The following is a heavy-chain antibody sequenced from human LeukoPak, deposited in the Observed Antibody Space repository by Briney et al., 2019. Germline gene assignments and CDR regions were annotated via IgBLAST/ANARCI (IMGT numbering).Heavy chain of an antibody. V-gene: IGHV3-48*03. Sequence: GGSLRLSCAASGFTFSSYEMNWVRQAPGKGLEWVSYISSSGSTIYYADSVKGRFTISRDSAKNSLYLQMNSLRAEDTAVYYCARDISNYEMDYWGQGTLVTVSS. J-gene: IGHJ4*02. D-gene: IGHD4-11*01. CDR1: GFTFSSYE. CDR2: ISSSGSTI. CDR3: ARDISNYEMDY.